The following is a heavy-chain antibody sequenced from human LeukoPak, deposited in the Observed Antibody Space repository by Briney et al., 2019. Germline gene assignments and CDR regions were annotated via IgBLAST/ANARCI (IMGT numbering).Heavy chain of an antibody. CDR3: ARDGTDWFDP. V-gene: IGHV4-59*01. D-gene: IGHD1-26*01. Sequence: KSSETLSLTCTVSGGSISSYYWSWIRQPPGKGLEWIGYIYYSGSTNYNPSLKSRVTISVDTSKNQFSLKLSSVTAADTAVYYCARDGTDWFDPWGQGTLVTVSS. J-gene: IGHJ5*02. CDR2: IYYSGST. CDR1: GGSISSYY.